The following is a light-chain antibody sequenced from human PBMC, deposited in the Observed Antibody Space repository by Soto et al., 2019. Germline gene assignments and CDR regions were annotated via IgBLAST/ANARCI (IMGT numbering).Light chain of an antibody. CDR2: GNS. J-gene: IGLJ2*01. CDR1: SSNFGAGYD. Sequence: QSVLTQPPSVSGAPGQRVTISCTGSSSNFGAGYDVHWYQQLPGTAPKVLIYGNSNRPSGVPDRFSGSKSGTSASLAITGPQAEDEADSYCQSYDSSLSGSVFGGGTQLTVL. CDR3: QSYDSSLSGSV. V-gene: IGLV1-40*01.